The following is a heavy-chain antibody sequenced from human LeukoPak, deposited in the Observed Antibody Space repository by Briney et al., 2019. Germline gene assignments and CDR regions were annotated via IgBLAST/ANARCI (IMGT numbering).Heavy chain of an antibody. J-gene: IGHJ1*01. CDR3: ASTFPYCSEDDCAV. Sequence: VRHLQGRGWDGGANVNPGGSIQNYVDSVKGRFTISRDNAKNSLYLQMNNLRVEDTAVYYCASTFPYCSEDDCAVGGQGTLVTVSS. D-gene: IGHD2-15*01. V-gene: IGHV3-7*01. CDR2: VNPGGSIQ.